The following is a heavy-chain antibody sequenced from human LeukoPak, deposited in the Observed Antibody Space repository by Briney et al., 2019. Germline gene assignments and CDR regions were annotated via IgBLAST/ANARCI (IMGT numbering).Heavy chain of an antibody. D-gene: IGHD5-12*01. Sequence: SETLSLTCTVSGDSISKNDFYWGWIRQSPGKGLEWIGNIRSRGSTHYSPSLKSRVTIFSDTSKNHFSLNLSSVTAADTAVYYCVRRSAYGGYFCFFDLWGRGALVTLCS. J-gene: IGHJ2*01. CDR3: VRRSAYGGYFCFFDL. CDR1: GDSISKNDFY. CDR2: IRSRGST. V-gene: IGHV4-39*02.